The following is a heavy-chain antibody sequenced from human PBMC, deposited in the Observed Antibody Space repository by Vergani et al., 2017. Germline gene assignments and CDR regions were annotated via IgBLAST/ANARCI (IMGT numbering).Heavy chain of an antibody. CDR2: SKQGGTQK. D-gene: IGHD5-24*01. Sequence: EVQLVESGGGLVQPGGSLRPSCATSGFVFTDFLMDWVRQTPEKGRGWGANSKQGGTQKIYADSVKGRVTISRDNAKRAGYLQMDSLRAEDTAVYYCVRDRPQSGIQPFECWGQGAVVTVS. V-gene: IGHV3-7*01. CDR1: GFVFTDFL. J-gene: IGHJ4*02. CDR3: VRDRPQSGIQPFEC.